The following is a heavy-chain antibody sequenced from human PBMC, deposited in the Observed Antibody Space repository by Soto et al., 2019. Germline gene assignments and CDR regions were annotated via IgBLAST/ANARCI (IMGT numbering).Heavy chain of an antibody. J-gene: IGHJ1*01. D-gene: IGHD2-8*01. V-gene: IGHV4-31*03. Sequence: PSETLSLTCTVSGGSISSGGYYWSWIRQHPGKGLEWIGYIYYSGSTYYNPSLKSRVTISVDTSKNQFSLKLSSVTAADTAVYYCARCGCTNGVCEKYFHHWGQGTLVTVSS. CDR3: ARCGCTNGVCEKYFHH. CDR1: GGSISSGGYY. CDR2: IYYSGST.